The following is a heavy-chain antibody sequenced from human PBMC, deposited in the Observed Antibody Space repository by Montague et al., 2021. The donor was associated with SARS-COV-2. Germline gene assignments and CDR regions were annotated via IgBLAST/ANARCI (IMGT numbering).Heavy chain of an antibody. V-gene: IGHV4-59*01. CDR2: IYYSGST. J-gene: IGHJ6*02. CDR1: GGSISSYY. D-gene: IGHD5-18*01. Sequence: SETLSLTYTVSGGSISSYYWSWIRQPPGKGLEWIGYIYYSGSTNYNPSLKSRVTISVDTSKNQFSLELSSVTAADTAVYYCARDGYSYDPSYYYGMDVWGQGTTVTVSS. CDR3: ARDGYSYDPSYYYGMDV.